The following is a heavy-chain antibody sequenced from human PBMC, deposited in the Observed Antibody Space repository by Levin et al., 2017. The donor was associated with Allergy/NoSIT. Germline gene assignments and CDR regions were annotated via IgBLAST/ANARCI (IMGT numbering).Heavy chain of an antibody. Sequence: SVKVSCKASGGTFSSYAISWVRQAPGQGLEWMGGIIPIFGTANYAQKFQGRVTITADESTSTAYMELSSLRSEDTAVYYCARGYSYGTRDSSSWYVHDRYPGFDYWGQGTLVTVSS. CDR1: GGTFSSYA. J-gene: IGHJ4*02. V-gene: IGHV1-69*13. CDR2: IIPIFGTA. D-gene: IGHD6-13*01. CDR3: ARGYSYGTRDSSSWYVHDRYPGFDY.